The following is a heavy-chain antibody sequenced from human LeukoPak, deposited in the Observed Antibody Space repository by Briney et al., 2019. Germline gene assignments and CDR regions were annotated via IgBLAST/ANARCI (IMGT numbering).Heavy chain of an antibody. V-gene: IGHV3-23*01. D-gene: IGHD3-22*01. CDR2: ISGGGGST. CDR3: AKESIDSGGYCVDY. CDR1: GFTFSSYG. Sequence: PGGSLRLSCVASGFTFSSYGMHWVRQAPGKGLEWVSVISGGGGSTYYAGSVKGRFTISRDNSKNTLYLQINSLRAEDTAVYYCAKESIDSGGYCVDYWGQGALVTVSS. J-gene: IGHJ4*02.